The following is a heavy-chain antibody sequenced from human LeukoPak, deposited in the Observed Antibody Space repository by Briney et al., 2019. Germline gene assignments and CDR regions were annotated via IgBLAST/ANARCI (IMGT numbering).Heavy chain of an antibody. Sequence: GGSLSLSCAASGFTFSNYDMHWVRQAPGQGLEWVALIWYDGSTKYYADSVRGRFTISRDNSKNTLYLQMNSLRAEDTAVYYCAREGGGGGCTSCLIDAFDIWGQGTMVTVSS. J-gene: IGHJ3*02. V-gene: IGHV3-33*01. CDR1: GFTFSNYD. CDR2: IWYDGSTK. D-gene: IGHD2-2*01. CDR3: AREGGGGGCTSCLIDAFDI.